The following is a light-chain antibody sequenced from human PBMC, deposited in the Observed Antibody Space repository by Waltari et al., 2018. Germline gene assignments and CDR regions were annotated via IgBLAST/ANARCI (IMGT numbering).Light chain of an antibody. J-gene: IGKJ3*01. Sequence: EIVLTQSPGTLSLSPGARDTLPCRASQSVSSSYLAWYQQKPGQAPRLLIYGASSRATGIADRFSGSGSGTDFTITISRLEPEVFAVYYCQQYGSSPYFGPGTKVDIK. CDR3: QQYGSSPY. V-gene: IGKV3-20*01. CDR1: QSVSSSY. CDR2: GAS.